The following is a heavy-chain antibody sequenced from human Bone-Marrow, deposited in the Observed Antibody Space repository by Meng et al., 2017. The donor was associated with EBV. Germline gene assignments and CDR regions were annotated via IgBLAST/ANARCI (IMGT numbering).Heavy chain of an antibody. CDR3: ARMGY. CDR1: GYTFSSYD. CDR2: INHNSGNT. Sequence: QVERGQSGGEVEKPGASGKVSCRTSGYTFSSYDVNWVRQAPGQGPEWMGWINHNSGNTGFAQKIQGRVSMTWDTYTSTAYMELRNLRSEDTAVYYCARMGYWGQGTLVTVSS. J-gene: IGHJ4*02. V-gene: IGHV1-8*01.